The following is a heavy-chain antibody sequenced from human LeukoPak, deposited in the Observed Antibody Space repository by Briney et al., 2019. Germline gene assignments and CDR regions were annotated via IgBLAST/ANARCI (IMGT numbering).Heavy chain of an antibody. CDR2: ISSSGENT. Sequence: GGSLRLSCGASGFTFRGYAMAWVRRAPGKGLEWVSTISSSGENTYYTDSVKGRFTVSRDNSKNTLYLQMNSLRAEDTAVYFCAKDKTNSIWRFFDYWGQGTLVTVSS. CDR3: AKDKTNSIWRFFDY. J-gene: IGHJ4*02. CDR1: GFTFRGYA. D-gene: IGHD6-13*01. V-gene: IGHV3-23*01.